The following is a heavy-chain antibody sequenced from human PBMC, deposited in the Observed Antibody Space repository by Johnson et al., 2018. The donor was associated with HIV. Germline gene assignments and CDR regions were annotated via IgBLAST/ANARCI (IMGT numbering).Heavy chain of an antibody. Sequence: QVKLVESGGGVVQPGGSLRLSCAASGFTFSSYGMHWVRQAPGKGLEWVAVISYDGSNKYYADSVKGRFTISRDNSKNTLYLQMNSLRAEDTAVYYCARDIGMAARRLNAFDIWCQGTMVTVSS. CDR1: GFTFSSYG. D-gene: IGHD6-6*01. V-gene: IGHV3-30*19. CDR2: ISYDGSNK. CDR3: ARDIGMAARRLNAFDI. J-gene: IGHJ3*02.